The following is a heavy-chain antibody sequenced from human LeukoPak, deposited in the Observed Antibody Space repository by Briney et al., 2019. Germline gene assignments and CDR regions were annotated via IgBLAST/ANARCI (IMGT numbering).Heavy chain of an antibody. CDR2: INHSGST. D-gene: IGHD4-17*01. CDR1: GVSFSGYY. Sequence: SETLSLTCAVYGVSFSGYYWSWIRQPPGKGLEWIGEINHSGSTNYNPSLKSRVTISVDTSKNQFSLKLSSVTAADTAVYYCARGDYGDYDFDYWGQGTLVTVSS. J-gene: IGHJ4*02. CDR3: ARGDYGDYDFDY. V-gene: IGHV4-34*01.